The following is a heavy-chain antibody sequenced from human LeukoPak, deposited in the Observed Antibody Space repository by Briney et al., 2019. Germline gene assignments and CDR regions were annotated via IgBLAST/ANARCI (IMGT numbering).Heavy chain of an antibody. CDR2: IDSKNGDT. Sequence: ASVTVSCKASGYTFTAYYMHWVRQAPGQGLEWMGWIDSKNGDTKYAQKFQSRLTISRDTSIGMAYMQLRSLISDDTAVYYCASEAYCSDGPCSVQRVASWGQGTPVTVSS. D-gene: IGHD2-15*01. V-gene: IGHV1-2*02. CDR3: ASEAYCSDGPCSVQRVAS. CDR1: GYTFTAYY. J-gene: IGHJ4*02.